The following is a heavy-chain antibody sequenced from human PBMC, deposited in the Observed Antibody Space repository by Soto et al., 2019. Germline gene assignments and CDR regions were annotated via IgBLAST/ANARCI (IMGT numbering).Heavy chain of an antibody. CDR3: ASEGKQLFLELVGWFDT. CDR1: GYPFTSHA. J-gene: IGHJ5*02. D-gene: IGHD5-18*01. Sequence: QVQLGQSGAEVKKAGASVKISCHASGYPFTSHAIYWVRQAPGQRPEWMGWINPSNGKTKYSPKFQGRVTITRDTSASTAYMELGALTSEDTGLYSCASEGKQLFLELVGWFDTWGQGTL. V-gene: IGHV1-3*01. CDR2: INPSNGKT.